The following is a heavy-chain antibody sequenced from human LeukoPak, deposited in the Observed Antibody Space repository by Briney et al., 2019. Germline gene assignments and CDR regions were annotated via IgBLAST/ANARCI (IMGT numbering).Heavy chain of an antibody. V-gene: IGHV1-69*13. J-gene: IGHJ4*02. CDR1: GGTFSSYA. CDR2: IIPIFGTV. D-gene: IGHD3-10*01. Sequence: GASVKVSCKASGGTFSSYAISWVRQAPGQGLEWMGGIIPIFGTVNYAQKFQGRVTITAVESTSTAYMELSSLRSEDTAVYYCARHYGSGSYYPVDYWGQGTLVTVSS. CDR3: ARHYGSGSYYPVDY.